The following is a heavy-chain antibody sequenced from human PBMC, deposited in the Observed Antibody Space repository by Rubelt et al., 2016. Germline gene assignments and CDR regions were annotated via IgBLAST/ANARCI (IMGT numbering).Heavy chain of an antibody. J-gene: IGHJ4*02. Sequence: AASGFTFSSYSMNWVRQAPGKGLEWVSAISGSGGSTYYADSVKGRFTISRDNSKNTLYLQMNSLRAEDTAVYYCAKPNYGDYEPPDYWGQGTLVTVSS. CDR1: GFTFSSYS. V-gene: IGHV3-23*01. D-gene: IGHD4-17*01. CDR2: ISGSGGST. CDR3: AKPNYGDYEPPDY.